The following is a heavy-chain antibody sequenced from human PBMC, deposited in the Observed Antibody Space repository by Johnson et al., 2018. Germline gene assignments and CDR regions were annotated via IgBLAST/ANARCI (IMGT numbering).Heavy chain of an antibody. CDR3: AKGGLRFLEWLSYYYYYGMDV. CDR1: GFTFSSYG. Sequence: QVQLVQSGGGVVQPGRSLRLSCAASGFTFSSYGMHWVRQAPGKGLEWVAVISYDGSNKYYADSVKGRFTISRDNSKNTLYLQMNSRRAEDRAVYYCAKGGLRFLEWLSYYYYYGMDVWGQGTTVTVSS. J-gene: IGHJ6*02. CDR2: ISYDGSNK. V-gene: IGHV3-30*18. D-gene: IGHD3-3*01.